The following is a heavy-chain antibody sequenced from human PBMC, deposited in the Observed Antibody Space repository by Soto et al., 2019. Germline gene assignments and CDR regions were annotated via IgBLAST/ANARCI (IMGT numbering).Heavy chain of an antibody. Sequence: PGGSLRLSCAASGLTFSDHYMDWVRQAPGKGLEWVGRIKNKDNSYSTQYAASVDGRFTISRDDSENSLFLQMNSLKTDDTALYYCARVRLGDPTRDFDDWGQGALVTVPQ. CDR3: ARVRLGDPTRDFDD. J-gene: IGHJ4*01. CDR2: IKNKDNSYST. V-gene: IGHV3-72*01. CDR1: GLTFSDHY. D-gene: IGHD2-15*01.